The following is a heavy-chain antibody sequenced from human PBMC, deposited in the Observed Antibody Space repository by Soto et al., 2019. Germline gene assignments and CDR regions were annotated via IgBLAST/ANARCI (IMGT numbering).Heavy chain of an antibody. CDR1: GYTFTNYG. D-gene: IGHD4-17*01. CDR3: ARSDRDYAGKAAY. Sequence: GASVKVSCKSSGYTFTNYGITWVRQAPGQGLELVGWLSAYSGDTNYAPKFQGRVTMTTDTFTSTAYMDLRSLTSDDTAVYYCARSDRDYAGKAAYWGQGTPVTVSS. V-gene: IGHV1-18*01. CDR2: LSAYSGDT. J-gene: IGHJ4*02.